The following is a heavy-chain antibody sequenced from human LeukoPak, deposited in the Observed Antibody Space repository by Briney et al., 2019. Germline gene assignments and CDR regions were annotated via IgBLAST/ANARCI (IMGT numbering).Heavy chain of an antibody. D-gene: IGHD1-26*01. CDR3: ARDRGSYYVEDSYYYYYYMDV. J-gene: IGHJ6*03. Sequence: ASVKVSCKASGYTFTGFYIHWIRQAPGHGLEWMGWINPTSGGTNYALKFQGRVTMTRDTSISTAYMELSRLRSDDTAVYYCARDRGSYYVEDSYYYYYYMDVWGKGTTVTVSS. CDR2: INPTSGGT. V-gene: IGHV1-2*02. CDR1: GYTFTGFY.